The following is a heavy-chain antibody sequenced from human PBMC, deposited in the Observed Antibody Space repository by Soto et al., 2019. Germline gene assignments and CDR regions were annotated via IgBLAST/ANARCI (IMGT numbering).Heavy chain of an antibody. CDR3: AKLEVGLHFDY. J-gene: IGHJ4*02. V-gene: IGHV5-51*01. CDR1: GYSFTDYW. D-gene: IGHD1-26*01. CDR2: IYPGDSDT. Sequence: EVQLVQAGAEVKKPGESLKISCKASGYSFTDYWIGWVRQMPGKGLERMAIIYPGDSDTRYSPSFQGQVTSSADKSISTAYLKWSSLKASDTAMYYCAKLEVGLHFDYWGQGTPVTVSS.